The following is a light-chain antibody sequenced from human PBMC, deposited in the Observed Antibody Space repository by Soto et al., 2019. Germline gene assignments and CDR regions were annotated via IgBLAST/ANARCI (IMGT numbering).Light chain of an antibody. V-gene: IGKV3-20*01. Sequence: EIVLTQSPGTLSLSPGERATLSCRASQSVSSNYLAWYQQKPGQAPRLLIYGASSRATGIPDRFSGSGSGTDFTLTISRLEPEDFAVYSCQQYGSSPRVTFGGGTKVEIK. CDR1: QSVSSNY. CDR2: GAS. J-gene: IGKJ4*01. CDR3: QQYGSSPRVT.